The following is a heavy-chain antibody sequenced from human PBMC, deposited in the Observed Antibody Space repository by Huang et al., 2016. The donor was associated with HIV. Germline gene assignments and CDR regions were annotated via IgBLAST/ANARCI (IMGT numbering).Heavy chain of an antibody. V-gene: IGHV4-59*11. J-gene: IGHJ3*02. CDR1: GVSISSHY. D-gene: IGHD6-13*01. CDR2: IYSSGRT. Sequence: QVQLQESGPGLVKPSETLSLTCTVSGVSISSHYWSWIRQTPGKGLEWIGTIYSSGRTIYKPSLKSRVTISADTSKNELSLRLISVTATDTAVYYCAREWDGIAAPDEAFDIWGQGTTVSVSS. CDR3: AREWDGIAAPDEAFDI.